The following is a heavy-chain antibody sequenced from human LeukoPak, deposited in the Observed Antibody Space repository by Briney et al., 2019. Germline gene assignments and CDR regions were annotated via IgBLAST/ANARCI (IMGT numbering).Heavy chain of an antibody. Sequence: ASVKVSCKSSGYTFTSYDINWVRQATGQGLEWMGWMNPNSGNTGYAQKFQGRVTMTRNTSISTAYMELSSLRSEDMAVYYCARDPTYYDILTGAFNYYYGMDVWGQGTTVTVSS. V-gene: IGHV1-8*01. CDR2: MNPNSGNT. J-gene: IGHJ6*02. CDR3: ARDPTYYDILTGAFNYYYGMDV. D-gene: IGHD3-9*01. CDR1: GYTFTSYD.